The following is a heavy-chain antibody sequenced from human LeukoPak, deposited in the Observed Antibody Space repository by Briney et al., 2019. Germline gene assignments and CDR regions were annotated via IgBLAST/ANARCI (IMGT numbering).Heavy chain of an antibody. J-gene: IGHJ4*02. V-gene: IGHV1-18*01. D-gene: IGHD6-19*01. CDR3: ARDGSGGGGYFDY. CDR2: IGTHNGNT. CDR1: GYTFTSYG. Sequence: ASVKVSCKTSGYTFTSYGVSWVRQAPGQGLEWMGWIGTHNGNTNYAQKFQGRVIMTTDTSTSTACMELMSLRSDDTAVFYCARDGSGGGGYFDYWGQGTLVIVSS.